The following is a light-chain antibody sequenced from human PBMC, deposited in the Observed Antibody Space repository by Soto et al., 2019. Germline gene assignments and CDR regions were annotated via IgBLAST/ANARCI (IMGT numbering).Light chain of an antibody. CDR1: QSLVHSDGIAY. V-gene: IGKV2-30*02. CDR2: KVS. Sequence: DVVMTQSPLSLPVSLRERASISCRSSQSLVHSDGIAYLNWFHQRPGRSPRRLIYKVSNRDSGVPARFSGSGSGTDFTLKISRVEAEDVGIYYCMQGTHWPITFGHGTRLEIK. J-gene: IGKJ5*01. CDR3: MQGTHWPIT.